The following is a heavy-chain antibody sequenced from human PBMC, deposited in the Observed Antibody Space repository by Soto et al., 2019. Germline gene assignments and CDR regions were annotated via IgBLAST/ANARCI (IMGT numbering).Heavy chain of an antibody. Sequence: PSETLSLTCTVSGGSISSGGYYWSWIRQHPGKGLEWIGYIYYSGSTYYNPSLKSRVTISVDTSKNQFSLKLSSVTAADTAVYYCARDSGYGSGSYYNSGYYYYYGMDVWGQGTTVTVSS. J-gene: IGHJ6*02. CDR2: IYYSGST. CDR3: ARDSGYGSGSYYNSGYYYYYGMDV. D-gene: IGHD3-10*01. V-gene: IGHV4-31*03. CDR1: GGSISSGGYY.